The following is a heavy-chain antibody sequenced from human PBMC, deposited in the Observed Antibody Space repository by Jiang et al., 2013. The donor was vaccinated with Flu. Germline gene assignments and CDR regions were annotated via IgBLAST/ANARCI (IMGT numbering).Heavy chain of an antibody. CDR3: AREYCSGGSCHNWFDP. CDR1: GFTFSSYG. V-gene: IGHV3-33*01. CDR2: IWYDGSNK. J-gene: IGHJ5*02. Sequence: VQLLESGGGVVQPGRSLRLSCAASGFTFSSYGMHWVRQAPGKGLEWVAVIWYDGSNKYYADSVKGRFTISRDNSKNTLYLQMNSLRAEDTAVYYCAREYCSGGSCHNWFDPWGQGTLVTVSS. D-gene: IGHD2-15*01.